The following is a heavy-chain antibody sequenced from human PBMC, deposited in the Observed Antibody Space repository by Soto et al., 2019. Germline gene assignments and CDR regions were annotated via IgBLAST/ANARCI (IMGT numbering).Heavy chain of an antibody. D-gene: IGHD1-26*01. CDR3: ARTVGAAYYFDF. J-gene: IGHJ4*02. Sequence: PSETLSLTCTVSGDSMTKYYWSWIRQPAGKGLEWIGRIYTSGSTNYNPSLKSRVTMSIDTSNKHFSLSLKSVTAADTAVYYCARTVGAAYYFDFWGQVALVT. CDR2: IYTSGST. V-gene: IGHV4-4*07. CDR1: GDSMTKYY.